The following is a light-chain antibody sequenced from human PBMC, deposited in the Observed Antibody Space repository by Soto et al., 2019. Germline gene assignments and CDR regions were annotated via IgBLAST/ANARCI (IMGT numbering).Light chain of an antibody. J-gene: IGKJ1*01. CDR3: MQALQTPRT. CDR1: QSLLHSNGYNY. Sequence: DIVMTQSPLSLPVTPGEPASISCRSSQSLLHSNGYNYLDWYLQKPGQSPQLLIYLGSNRASGVTDRCSGSGSGADFTLKISRVAAEDVGVYYCMQALQTPRTFGQGNKVEIK. V-gene: IGKV2-28*01. CDR2: LGS.